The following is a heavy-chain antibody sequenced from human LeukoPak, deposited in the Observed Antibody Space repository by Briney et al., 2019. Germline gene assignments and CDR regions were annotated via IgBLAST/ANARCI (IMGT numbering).Heavy chain of an antibody. J-gene: IGHJ4*02. CDR2: ISAYNGDT. CDR1: GYTFTSYG. V-gene: IGHV1-18*01. Sequence: GSSVKVSCKASGYTFTSYGIRWVRQAPGQGLEWMGWISAYNGDTNYAQKLQGRVTMTTDTSTSTAYMELRSLRSDDTAMYYCARAPRGGASDYWGQGTLVTVSS. D-gene: IGHD1-26*01. CDR3: ARAPRGGASDY.